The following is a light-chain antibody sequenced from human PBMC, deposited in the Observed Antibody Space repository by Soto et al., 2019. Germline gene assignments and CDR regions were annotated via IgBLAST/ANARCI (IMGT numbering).Light chain of an antibody. CDR3: QQYNDWLGT. J-gene: IGKJ2*01. V-gene: IGKV3-15*01. CDR1: QSVGSN. Sequence: EIVMTQSPATLSVSPGERATLSCRASQSVGSNLAWYQQKPGQAPRLLIYGASARATGIPARFSGSGSGTEFTLTISSLQSEDSAVYYCQQYNDWLGTFGQGTKLELK. CDR2: GAS.